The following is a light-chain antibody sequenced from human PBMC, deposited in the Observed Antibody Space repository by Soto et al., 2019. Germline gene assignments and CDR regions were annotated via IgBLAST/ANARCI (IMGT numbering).Light chain of an antibody. J-gene: IGKJ4*01. V-gene: IGKV3-15*01. CDR1: HSVGNN. CDR2: GAS. Sequence: VMTQSPTTLSVSPGERATLSCRASHSVGNNLAWYQQNPGQAPRLLIYGASTRATGVPARFSGSGSVTQFTLTISSLQSEDFGFYYCQQYHQWPVAFGGGTKVEIK. CDR3: QQYHQWPVA.